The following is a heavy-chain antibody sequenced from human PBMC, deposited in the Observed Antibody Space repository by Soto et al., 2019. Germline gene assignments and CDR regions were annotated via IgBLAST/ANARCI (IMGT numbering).Heavy chain of an antibody. V-gene: IGHV3-48*01. CDR3: ARDLRIQLWQHYYYYYMDV. Sequence: GGSLRLSCAASGFTFSSYSMNWVRQAPGKGLEWVSYISSSSSTIYYADSVKGRFTISRDNAKNSLYLQMNSLRAEDTAVYYCARDLRIQLWQHYYYYYMDVWGKGTTVTVSS. CDR1: GFTFSSYS. CDR2: ISSSSSTI. D-gene: IGHD5-18*01. J-gene: IGHJ6*03.